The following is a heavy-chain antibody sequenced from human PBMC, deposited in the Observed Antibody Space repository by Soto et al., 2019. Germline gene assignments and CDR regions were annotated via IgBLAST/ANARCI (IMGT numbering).Heavy chain of an antibody. CDR2: IWYDGSNK. CDR1: GFTFSSYG. D-gene: IGHD6-6*01. Sequence: QVQLVESGGGVVQPGRSLRRSCAASGFTFSSYGMHWVRQAPGKGLEWVAVIWYDGSNKYYADSVKGRFTISRDNSKNTLYLQMNSLRAEDTAVYYCARDQEQLAPDYWGQGTLVTVSS. J-gene: IGHJ4*02. CDR3: ARDQEQLAPDY. V-gene: IGHV3-33*01.